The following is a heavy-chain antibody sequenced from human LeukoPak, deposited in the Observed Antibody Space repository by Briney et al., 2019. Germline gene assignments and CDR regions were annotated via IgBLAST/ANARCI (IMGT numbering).Heavy chain of an antibody. V-gene: IGHV4-4*07. CDR1: GGSISSYY. D-gene: IGHD3-22*01. CDR3: ARASGYYYDSSGRRAFDI. J-gene: IGHJ3*02. Sequence: PSETLSLTXTVSGGSISSYYWSWIRQPAGKGLEWIGRIYTSGSTNYNPSLKSRVTMSVDTSKNQFSLKLSSVTAADTAVYYCARASGYYYDSSGRRAFDIWSQGTMVTVSS. CDR2: IYTSGST.